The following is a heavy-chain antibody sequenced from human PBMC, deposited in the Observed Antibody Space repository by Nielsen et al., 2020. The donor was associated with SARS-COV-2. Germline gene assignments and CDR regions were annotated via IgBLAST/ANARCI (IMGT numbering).Heavy chain of an antibody. J-gene: IGHJ4*02. CDR2: ISASSGNT. D-gene: IGHD1-26*01. V-gene: IGHV1-18*01. Sequence: ASVKVSRKASGYTFTNYGITWVRQAPGQGLEILGWISASSGNTNYAPKLLGRVTMTTDTSTSTAYIELRSLTYADTAVYYCARDLWWELPDFWGQGTLVTVSS. CDR1: GYTFTNYG. CDR3: ARDLWWELPDF.